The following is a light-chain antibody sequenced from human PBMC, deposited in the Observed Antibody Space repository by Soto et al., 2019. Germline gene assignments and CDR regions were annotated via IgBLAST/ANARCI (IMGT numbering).Light chain of an antibody. CDR3: SSYTYSSSLGV. CDR2: DVS. V-gene: IGLV2-14*01. J-gene: IGLJ2*01. Sequence: QSALTQPASVSGSPGQSITISCTGTSSDVGDYNYVSWYQQHPGQAPKLIIYDVSKRPSGVSNRFSGSKSGNTASLTISGLQPEDEDESYYSSYTYSSSLGVFGGGTKVTVL. CDR1: SSDVGDYNY.